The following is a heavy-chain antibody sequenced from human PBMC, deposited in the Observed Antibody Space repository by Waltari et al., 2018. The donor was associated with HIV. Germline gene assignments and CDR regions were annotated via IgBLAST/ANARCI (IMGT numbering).Heavy chain of an antibody. J-gene: IGHJ6*02. CDR3: ARDPATVSSGMDV. CDR1: GYRFIGFY. V-gene: IGHV1-2*02. CDR2: IHPNTSAK. Sequence: QVQLVQSETQVKKPGASLKVSCQASGYRFIGFYIPCVRQAPGQGLEGVGYIHPNTSAKDYAQKFQGRVTVTGDPSISTAYMEITTLRSDDTAIYYCARDPATVSSGMDVWGQGTTVIVSS. D-gene: IGHD3-3*01.